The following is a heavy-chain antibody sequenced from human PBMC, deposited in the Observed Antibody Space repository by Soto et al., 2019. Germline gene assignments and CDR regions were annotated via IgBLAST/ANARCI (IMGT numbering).Heavy chain of an antibody. J-gene: IGHJ5*02. CDR1: GGSISSGGYY. CDR3: ARHVGSVVVPAAIRDCWFDP. D-gene: IGHD2-2*03. Sequence: QVQLQETGPGLVKPSQTLSLTCTVSGGSISSGGYYWSWIRQHPGKGLEWIGYIYYSGRTYYNPSLKSRVTLSVATSKSQVSLKLSAGESADAVVYYCARHVGSVVVPAAIRDCWFDPWGQGTLVSVSS. V-gene: IGHV4-31*03. CDR2: IYYSGRT.